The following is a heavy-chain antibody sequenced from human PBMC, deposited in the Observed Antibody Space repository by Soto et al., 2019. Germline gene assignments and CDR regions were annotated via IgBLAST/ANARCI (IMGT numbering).Heavy chain of an antibody. CDR1: GGSISSSSYY. CDR3: ARHTPAISISDH. D-gene: IGHD2-15*01. Sequence: QLQLQESGPGLVKPSETLSLTCTVSGGSISSSSYYWGWIRQPPGKGLEWIGSIYYSGSTYYNPSRKSRVTISVDTSKNQSSLKLSSVTAADTALYYCARHTPAISISDHWGQGTLVTVSS. CDR2: IYYSGST. V-gene: IGHV4-39*01. J-gene: IGHJ4*02.